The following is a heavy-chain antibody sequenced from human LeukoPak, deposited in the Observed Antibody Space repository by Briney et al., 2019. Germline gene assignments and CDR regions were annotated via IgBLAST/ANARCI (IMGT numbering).Heavy chain of an antibody. CDR2: IYYSGST. J-gene: IGHJ6*02. CDR1: GGSISSYY. CDR3: ARAVNYGNYYYGMDV. D-gene: IGHD4-17*01. Sequence: SETLSLTCTVSGGSISSYYWSWIRQPPGKGLEWIGYIYYSGSTNYNPSLKSRVTISVDTSRNQFSLKLSSVTAADTAVYYCARAVNYGNYYYGMDVWGQGTTVTVSS. V-gene: IGHV4-59*01.